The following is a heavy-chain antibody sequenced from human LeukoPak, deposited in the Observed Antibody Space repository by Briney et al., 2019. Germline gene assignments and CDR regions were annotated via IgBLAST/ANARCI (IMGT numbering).Heavy chain of an antibody. Sequence: GGSLRLSCAASGFTFSSYEMNWVRQAPGKGLEWVSYISSSGSTIYYADSVKGRFTISRDNAENSLYLQMNSLRAEDTAVYYCAELGITMIGGVWGKGTTVTIS. CDR3: AELGITMIGGV. CDR2: ISSSGSTI. V-gene: IGHV3-48*03. J-gene: IGHJ6*03. CDR1: GFTFSSYE. D-gene: IGHD3-10*02.